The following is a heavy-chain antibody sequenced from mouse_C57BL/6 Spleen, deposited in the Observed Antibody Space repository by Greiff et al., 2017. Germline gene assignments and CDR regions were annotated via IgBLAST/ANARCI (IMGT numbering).Heavy chain of an antibody. CDR2: IYPSDSET. J-gene: IGHJ1*03. CDR1: GYTFTSSW. V-gene: IGHV1-61*01. CDR3: AREGHYYGSSYWYFEG. D-gene: IGHD1-1*01. Sequence: QVQLQQPGAELVRPGSSVKLSCKASGYTFTSSWMDWVKQRPGQGLEWIGNIYPSDSETHYNQKFKDKATLTVDKSSSTAYMQLSSLTSEDAAVYYCAREGHYYGSSYWYFEGWGTGTTVTVAS.